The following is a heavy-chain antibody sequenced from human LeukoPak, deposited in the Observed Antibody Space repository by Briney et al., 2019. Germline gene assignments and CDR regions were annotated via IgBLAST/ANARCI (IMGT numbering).Heavy chain of an antibody. Sequence: GGSLRLSCAASGFTFSSYAMHWVRQAPGKGLEWVAVISYDGSNKYYADSVKGRFTISRDNSKNTLYLQMNSLRAEGTAVYYCARVGIAAPHNFWGQGTLVTVSS. J-gene: IGHJ4*02. V-gene: IGHV3-30-3*01. D-gene: IGHD6-13*01. CDR2: ISYDGSNK. CDR1: GFTFSSYA. CDR3: ARVGIAAPHNF.